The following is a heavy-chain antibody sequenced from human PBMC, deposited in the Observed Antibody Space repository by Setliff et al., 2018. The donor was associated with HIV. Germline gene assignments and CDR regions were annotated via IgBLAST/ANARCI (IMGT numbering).Heavy chain of an antibody. CDR3: VREGHCVGVKCYSTDV. Sequence: ASVKVSCKISGYTLTEVSMHWVRQAPGKGLEWMGYFDPQDGKTIYAQKFQGRVTMTRDTSTSTVYMELSSLRSEDTAVYYCVREGHCVGVKCYSTDVWGQGTTVTVSS. CDR1: GYTLTEVS. CDR2: FDPQDGKT. D-gene: IGHD2-15*01. V-gene: IGHV1-24*01. J-gene: IGHJ6*02.